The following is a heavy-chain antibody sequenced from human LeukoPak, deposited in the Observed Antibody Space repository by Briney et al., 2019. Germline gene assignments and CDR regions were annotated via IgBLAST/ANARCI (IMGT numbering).Heavy chain of an antibody. D-gene: IGHD3-9*01. Sequence: GASVKVSCKASGYTFTSYGISWVRQAPGQGLEWMGWISAYNGNTNYAQKLQGRVTMTTDTSTSTAYMELRSLRSDDTAVYYCARLGLRYFDWRPRYYGMDVWGQGTTVTVSS. CDR2: ISAYNGNT. V-gene: IGHV1-18*01. CDR1: GYTFTSYG. J-gene: IGHJ6*02. CDR3: ARLGLRYFDWRPRYYGMDV.